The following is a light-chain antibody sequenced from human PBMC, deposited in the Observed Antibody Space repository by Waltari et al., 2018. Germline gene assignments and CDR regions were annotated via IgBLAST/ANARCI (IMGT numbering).Light chain of an antibody. CDR2: DVD. CDR1: SSDVGGYNY. V-gene: IGLV2-14*03. Sequence: QSALTQPASVSGSPGQSITISCTGTSSDVGGYNYVSWYQQHPGKAPKLLIYDVDYRPSGVSNRFSGSKTVNPASLTISGLQAVDEAVYYCASFTGNVVFGGGTKLTVL. J-gene: IGLJ2*01. CDR3: ASFTGNVV.